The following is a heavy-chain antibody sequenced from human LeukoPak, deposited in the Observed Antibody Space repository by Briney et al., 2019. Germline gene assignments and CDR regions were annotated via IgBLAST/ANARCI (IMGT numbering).Heavy chain of an antibody. CDR2: VYSTGNT. Sequence: SETLSLTCTVSGVSISSGNFYWSWIRQSAGKGLEWIGHVYSTGNTKYNPSFKNRVIISADTSKNQFSLKLSSVTAADTAVYYCARHGPKNKYCGGDCFLDYWGQGTLVTVSS. CDR1: GVSISSGNFY. CDR3: ARHGPKNKYCGGDCFLDY. V-gene: IGHV4-61*09. J-gene: IGHJ4*02. D-gene: IGHD2-21*02.